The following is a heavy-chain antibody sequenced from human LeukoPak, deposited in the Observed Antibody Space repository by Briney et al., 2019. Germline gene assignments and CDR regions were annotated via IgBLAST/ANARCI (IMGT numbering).Heavy chain of an antibody. Sequence: SETLSLTCTVSGGSISSSSYYWGWIRQPPGKGLERIGSIYYSGSTYYNPSPKSRVTISVDTSKNQFSLKLSSVTAADTAVYYCARLRHYDSSGYYPAGYFDLWGRGTLVTVSS. CDR2: IYYSGST. V-gene: IGHV4-39*01. D-gene: IGHD3-22*01. CDR1: GGSISSSSYY. CDR3: ARLRHYDSSGYYPAGYFDL. J-gene: IGHJ2*01.